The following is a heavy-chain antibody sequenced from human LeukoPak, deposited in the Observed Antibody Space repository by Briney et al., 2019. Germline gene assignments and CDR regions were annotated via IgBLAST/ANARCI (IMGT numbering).Heavy chain of an antibody. V-gene: IGHV4-39*07. CDR3: ARAGGEGPIFGVVPFDY. Sequence: SETLSLTCTVSGGSISSSSYYWGWIRQPPGKGLEWIGSIYYSGSTNYNPSLKSRVTISVDTSKNQFSLKLSSVTAADTAVYYCARAGGEGPIFGVVPFDYWGQGTLVTVS. J-gene: IGHJ4*02. D-gene: IGHD3-3*01. CDR1: GGSISSSSYY. CDR2: IYYSGST.